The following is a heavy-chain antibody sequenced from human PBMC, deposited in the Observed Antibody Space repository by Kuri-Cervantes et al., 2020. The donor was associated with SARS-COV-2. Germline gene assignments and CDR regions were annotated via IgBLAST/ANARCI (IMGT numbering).Heavy chain of an antibody. Sequence: GESLKFSCTASGFIFSDYYMTWIRQAPGKGLEWVSNIGPSGTTKYYADSVKGQFTISRDNAKNTLKLQMNRLRAEYMALCYSLGLCPYVGVAIRPPFDYWGQGTLVTVSS. CDR3: LGLCPYVGVAIRPPFDY. CDR2: IGPSGTTK. V-gene: IGHV3-11*01. CDR1: GFIFSDYY. D-gene: IGHD3-10*01. J-gene: IGHJ4*02.